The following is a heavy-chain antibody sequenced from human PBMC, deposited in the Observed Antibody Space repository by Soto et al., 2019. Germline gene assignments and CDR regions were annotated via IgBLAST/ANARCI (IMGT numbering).Heavy chain of an antibody. CDR3: ARDFTEQQLGLYYYYYGMDV. Sequence: GGSLRLSCAASGFTFSSYAMYWVRQAPGKGLEWVAGISYDGSNKYYADSVKGRFTISRDNSKNTLYLQMNSLRAEDTAVYYCARDFTEQQLGLYYYYYGMDVWGQGTTVTVSS. V-gene: IGHV3-30-3*01. CDR1: GFTFSSYA. CDR2: ISYDGSNK. D-gene: IGHD6-13*01. J-gene: IGHJ6*02.